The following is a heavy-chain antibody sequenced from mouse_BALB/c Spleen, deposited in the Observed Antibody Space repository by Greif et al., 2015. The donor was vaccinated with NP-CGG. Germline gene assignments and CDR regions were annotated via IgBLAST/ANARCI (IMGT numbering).Heavy chain of an antibody. CDR1: GFSFTSYG. J-gene: IGHJ3*01. V-gene: IGHV2-2*02. CDR2: IWSGGST. D-gene: IGHD2-10*02. Sequence: QVQLQQSGPGLVQPSQSLSITCSVSGFSFTSYGVHWVRQSPGKGLEWLGVIWSGGSTDYNAAFISRLSISKDNSKSQVFFKMNSLQANDTAIYYCARREYGNYVWFAYWGQGTLVTVSA. CDR3: ARREYGNYVWFAY.